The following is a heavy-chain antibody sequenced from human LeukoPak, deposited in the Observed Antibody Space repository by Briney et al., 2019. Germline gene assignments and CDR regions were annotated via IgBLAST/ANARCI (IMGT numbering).Heavy chain of an antibody. D-gene: IGHD2-15*01. CDR3: AKWGVRKWVVAALVPCYFDY. CDR2: IYYSGST. CDR1: GGSISSYY. V-gene: IGHV4-59*01. Sequence: SETLSLTCTVSGGSISSYYWSWIRQPPGKGLEWIGYIYYSGSTNYNPSLKSRVTISVDTSKNQLSLKLSSVTAADTAVYYCAKWGVRKWVVAALVPCYFDYWGQGTLVTVSS. J-gene: IGHJ4*02.